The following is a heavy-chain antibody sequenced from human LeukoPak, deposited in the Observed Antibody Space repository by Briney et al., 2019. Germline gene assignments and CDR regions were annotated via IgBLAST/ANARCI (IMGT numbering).Heavy chain of an antibody. Sequence: GGSLRLSCAASVFIFSSYCMHWVRQAPGKGLEWVAVISYDGSNKYYADSVKGRFTISRHNSKNTLYLQKNSLRAEDTAVYYCAKDRRTVVTRNYYYGMDVWGQGTTVTVSS. CDR3: AKDRRTVVTRNYYYGMDV. D-gene: IGHD4-23*01. V-gene: IGHV3-30*18. CDR1: VFIFSSYC. J-gene: IGHJ6*02. CDR2: ISYDGSNK.